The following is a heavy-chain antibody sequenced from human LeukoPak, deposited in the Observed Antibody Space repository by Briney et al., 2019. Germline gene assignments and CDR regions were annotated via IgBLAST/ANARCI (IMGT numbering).Heavy chain of an antibody. CDR2: IDHSGST. Sequence: SETLSLICAVYGGSFSNYYWNWIRQPPGKGLEWVGEIDHSGSTNNNPSLKSRVTMSVDTSKNQFSLKLSSVTAADTAVYFCARGQDSTGWFSFDYRGVGTLVTVSS. D-gene: IGHD6-19*01. CDR1: GGSFSNYY. V-gene: IGHV4-34*01. CDR3: ARGQDSTGWFSFDY. J-gene: IGHJ4*02.